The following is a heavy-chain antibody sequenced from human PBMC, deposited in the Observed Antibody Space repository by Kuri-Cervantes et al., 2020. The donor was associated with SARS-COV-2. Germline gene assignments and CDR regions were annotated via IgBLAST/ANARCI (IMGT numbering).Heavy chain of an antibody. Sequence: GESLKISCAASGLTFSSYGMRWVRQAPGKGLEWVAVIWYDGSNKYYADSVKGRFTISRDNSKTTLYLQMNSLRAEDTAVYYCAKMERWNVLMVYATILTGYFDLWGRGTLVTVSS. CDR3: AKMERWNVLMVYATILTGYFDL. V-gene: IGHV3-33*06. CDR2: IWYDGSNK. J-gene: IGHJ2*01. D-gene: IGHD2-8*01. CDR1: GLTFSSYG.